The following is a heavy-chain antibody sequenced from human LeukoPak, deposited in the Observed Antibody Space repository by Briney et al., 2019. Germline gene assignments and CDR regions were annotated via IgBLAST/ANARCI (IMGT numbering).Heavy chain of an antibody. CDR3: AKRGYYFDS. Sequence: GGSLRLSCAASGFTFSTYIMNWVRQAPGKGLEWVSGISGGGGSTYYVASVKARFTISRDNSKDTLYLQMSSLRAKDTAVYYCAKRGYYFDSWGQGTLVIVSS. V-gene: IGHV3-23*01. CDR1: GFTFSTYI. J-gene: IGHJ4*02. CDR2: ISGGGGST.